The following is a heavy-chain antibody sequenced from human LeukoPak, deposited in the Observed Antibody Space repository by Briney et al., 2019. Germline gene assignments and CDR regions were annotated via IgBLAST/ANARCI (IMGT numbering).Heavy chain of an antibody. J-gene: IGHJ4*02. V-gene: IGHV3-48*04. CDR3: ARDGEGSQFWLDY. CDR1: GFTFSSYA. Sequence: PGGSLRLSCAASGFTFSSYAMSWVRQAPGKGLEWVSYISSSGSTIYYADSVKGRFTISRDNAKNSLYLQMNSLRAEDTAVYYCARDGEGSQFWLDYWGQGTLVTVSS. D-gene: IGHD3-10*01. CDR2: ISSSGSTI.